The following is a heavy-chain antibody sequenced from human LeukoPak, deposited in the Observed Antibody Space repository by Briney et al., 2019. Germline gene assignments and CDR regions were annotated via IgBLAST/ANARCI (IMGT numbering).Heavy chain of an antibody. V-gene: IGHV4-34*01. CDR2: IYYSGST. Sequence: SETLSLTCAVYGGSFSGYYWSWIRQPPGKGLEWIGTIYYSGSTYYNPSLKSRVTISVDTSKNLFSLNLSSVTAADTAIYYCARHRIAAADDAFEIWGQGTMVTVSS. CDR1: GGSFSGYY. CDR3: ARHRIAAADDAFEI. J-gene: IGHJ3*02. D-gene: IGHD6-13*01.